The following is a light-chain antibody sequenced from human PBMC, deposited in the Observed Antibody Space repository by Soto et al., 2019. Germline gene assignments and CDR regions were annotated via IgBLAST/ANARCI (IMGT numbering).Light chain of an antibody. CDR2: WAS. V-gene: IGKV4-1*01. J-gene: IGKJ1*01. CDR3: QQYYSTLTWT. Sequence: DIVMTQSPDSLAVSLGERATINCKSSQSILYSSNNKNYLVWYQQKPGQPPKVLIYWASTRESGVPDRFSGSGSGTDFTLTISSLQAEDVAVYYCQQYYSTLTWTFGQGTKVDIK. CDR1: QSILYSSNNKNY.